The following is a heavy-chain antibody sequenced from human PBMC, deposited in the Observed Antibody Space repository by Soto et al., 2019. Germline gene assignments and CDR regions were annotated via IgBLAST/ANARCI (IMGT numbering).Heavy chain of an antibody. J-gene: IGHJ6*03. CDR3: AREGNGSGSYYNSYYYYMDV. V-gene: IGHV1-2*04. CDR2: INPNSGGT. CDR1: GYTCTGYY. Sequence: ASVKVSCKASGYTCTGYYMHWVRQAPGQGLEWMGWINPNSGGTNYAQKFQGWVTMTRDTSISTAYMELSRLRSDDTAVYYCAREGNGSGSYYNSYYYYMDVWGKGTTVTVSS. D-gene: IGHD3-10*01.